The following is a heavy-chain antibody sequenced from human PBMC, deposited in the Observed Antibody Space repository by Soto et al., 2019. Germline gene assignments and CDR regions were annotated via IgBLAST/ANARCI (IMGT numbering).Heavy chain of an antibody. CDR1: GGSIRSYY. Sequence: SETLSLTCTVSGGSIRSYYCSWIRQPPGKGLEWIGYIYYSGSTNYNPSLKSRVTISVDTSKNQFSLKLSSVTAADTAVYYCARVIAAAGTLIDPWGQGTLVTVSS. V-gene: IGHV4-59*01. CDR3: ARVIAAAGTLIDP. CDR2: IYYSGST. J-gene: IGHJ5*02. D-gene: IGHD6-13*01.